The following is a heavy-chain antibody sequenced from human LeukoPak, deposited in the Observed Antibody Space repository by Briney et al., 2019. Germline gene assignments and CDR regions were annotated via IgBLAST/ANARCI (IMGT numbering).Heavy chain of an antibody. V-gene: IGHV1-18*01. Sequence: ASVTVSCKASGYNFIYYDTNWVRLAPGQGLEWVGRISAFNGDTNYAQEFQDRVTLTIDTSTTSAYMELRSLRSDDTSIYYCAGQYYGEARPYRLDVWGQGTTVIVS. CDR2: ISAFNGDT. CDR3: AGQYYGEARPYRLDV. D-gene: IGHD3-10*01. CDR1: GYNFIYYD. J-gene: IGHJ6*02.